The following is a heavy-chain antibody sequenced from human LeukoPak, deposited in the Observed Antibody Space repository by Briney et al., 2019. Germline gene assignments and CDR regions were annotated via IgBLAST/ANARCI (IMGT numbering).Heavy chain of an antibody. CDR3: ARDTNGDYYFDY. Sequence: GGSLRLSCAASGFTFSSYSMNWVRQAPGKGLEWVGRTRNKANSYTTEYAASVKGRFTISRDDSKNSLYLQMNSLKTEDTAVYYCARDTNGDYYFDYWGQGTLVTVSS. CDR1: GFTFSSYS. D-gene: IGHD7-27*01. CDR2: TRNKANSYTT. J-gene: IGHJ4*02. V-gene: IGHV3-72*01.